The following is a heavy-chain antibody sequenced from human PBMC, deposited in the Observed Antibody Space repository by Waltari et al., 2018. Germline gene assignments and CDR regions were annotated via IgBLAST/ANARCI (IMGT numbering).Heavy chain of an antibody. D-gene: IGHD2-2*01. CDR1: GFTFANYY. Sequence: EVQLLESGGGLVQPGGSLRLSCAASGFTFANYYMIWVRQAPGKGQGWVSTIRGSAQETVYADSVKGRFTISRDNSKNTLYLQMNSLRAEDTAVYHCANYGQVPSANGDYWGQGTLVTVSS. V-gene: IGHV3-23*01. J-gene: IGHJ4*02. CDR2: IRGSAQET. CDR3: ANYGQVPSANGDY.